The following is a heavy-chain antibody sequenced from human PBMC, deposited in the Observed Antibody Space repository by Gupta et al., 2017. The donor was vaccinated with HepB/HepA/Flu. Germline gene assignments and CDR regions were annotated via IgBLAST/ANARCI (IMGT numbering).Heavy chain of an antibody. CDR2: ISYDGNNK. CDR1: GFTFGRYV. CDR3: ARDPDHNVVMTAIDY. Sequence: QVQLVESGGGVVQPGRSLRLSCSTSGFTFGRYVMHWVRQAPGKGLEWLAVISYDGNNKYYADSVQGRFTISRDNSKNTLYLEMNSLRLEDTAVYYCARDPDHNVVMTAIDYWGQGTLVTVFS. D-gene: IGHD2-21*02. V-gene: IGHV3-30-3*01. J-gene: IGHJ4*02.